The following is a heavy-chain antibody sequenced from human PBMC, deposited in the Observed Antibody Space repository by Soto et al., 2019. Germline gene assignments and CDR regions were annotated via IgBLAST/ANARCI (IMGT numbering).Heavy chain of an antibody. CDR3: ARLPSLNNGVAV. Sequence: ASGGCMWISSYSLALIRKPPGKGLECIGSIYYSGSTYYNPSLKSRVTISVDTSKNQFSLKLSSVTAADTSVYYCARLPSLNNGVAVWRQGSTVTVTS. D-gene: IGHD3-16*01. J-gene: IGHJ6*02. CDR2: IYYSGST. V-gene: IGHV4-39*01. CDR1: GGCMWISSYS.